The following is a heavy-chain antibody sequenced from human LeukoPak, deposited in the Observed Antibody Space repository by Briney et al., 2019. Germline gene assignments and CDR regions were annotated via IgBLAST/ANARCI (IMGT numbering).Heavy chain of an antibody. CDR2: IYHSGST. J-gene: IGHJ1*01. V-gene: IGHV4-30-2*01. Sequence: SETLSLTCTVSGGSICSGGYYWSWIRQPPGKGLEWIGYIYHSGSTYYNPSLKSRVTISVDRSKNQFSLKLSSVTAADTAVYYCATGVVPAAVEYFQHWGQGTLVTVSS. D-gene: IGHD2-2*01. CDR3: ATGVVPAAVEYFQH. CDR1: GGSICSGGYY.